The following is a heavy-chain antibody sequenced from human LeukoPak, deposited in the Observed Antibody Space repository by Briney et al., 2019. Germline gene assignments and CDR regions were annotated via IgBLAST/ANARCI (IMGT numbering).Heavy chain of an antibody. D-gene: IGHD3-16*02. CDR3: ARASRRYYDYVWGSYRTPLYFDY. CDR1: GFTFSSYS. Sequence: GGSLRLSCAASGFTFSSYSMNWVRQAPGKGLEWVSYISSGSSTIYYADSVKGRFTISRDNAKNSLYLQMNSLRDEDTAVYYCARASRRYYDYVWGSYRTPLYFDYWGQGTLVTVSS. J-gene: IGHJ4*02. CDR2: ISSGSSTI. V-gene: IGHV3-48*02.